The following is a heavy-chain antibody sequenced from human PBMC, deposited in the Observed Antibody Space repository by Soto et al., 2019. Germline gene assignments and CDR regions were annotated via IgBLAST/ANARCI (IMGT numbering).Heavy chain of an antibody. J-gene: IGHJ6*02. CDR2: IKRGGSTNCNQEISHTANT. CDR1: GGSFSSYY. V-gene: IGHV4-34*01. CDR3: ARTNDYKNYYYYGMDV. D-gene: IGHD4-4*01. Sequence: SETLSLTCAVYGGSFSSYYWSWIRQPPGKGLEWIGEIKRGGSTNCNQEISHTANTNYNPSLKSLITISVDSSKNQFSPTLSSVTADDSAVYYCARTNDYKNYYYYGMDVWGQGTTVTVSS.